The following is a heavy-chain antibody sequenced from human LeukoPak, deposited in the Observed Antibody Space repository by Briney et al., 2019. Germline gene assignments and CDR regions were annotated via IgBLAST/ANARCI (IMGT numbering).Heavy chain of an antibody. D-gene: IGHD5-18*01. CDR2: IIPIFGTA. J-gene: IGHJ4*02. CDR1: GGTFSSYA. CDR3: ARGGTGYSYGFDY. V-gene: IGHV1-69*05. Sequence: SVKVSCKASGGTFSSYAISWVRQAPGQGLEWMGGIIPIFGTANYAQKFQGRVTITTGESTSTAYMELSSLRSEDTAVYYCARGGTGYSYGFDYWGQGTLVTVSS.